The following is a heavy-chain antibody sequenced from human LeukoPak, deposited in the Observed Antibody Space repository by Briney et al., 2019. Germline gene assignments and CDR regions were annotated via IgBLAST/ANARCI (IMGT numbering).Heavy chain of an antibody. CDR3: ARGVRGVIITWSYFDY. D-gene: IGHD3-10*01. Sequence: PGGSLRLSCAASGFTFSSYSMNWVRQAPGKGLEWVSYISSSSSTIYYADSVKGRFTISRDNAKNSLYLQMNSLRAEDTAVYYCARGVRGVIITWSYFDYWGQGTLVTVSS. CDR2: ISSSSSTI. CDR1: GFTFSSYS. V-gene: IGHV3-48*01. J-gene: IGHJ4*02.